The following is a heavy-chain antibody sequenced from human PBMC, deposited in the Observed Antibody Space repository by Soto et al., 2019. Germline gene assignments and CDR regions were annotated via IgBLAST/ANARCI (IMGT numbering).Heavy chain of an antibody. Sequence: EVQLVESGGGLVQPGGSLRLSCAASGFTVSSNYMSWVREAPGKGLEWVSVIYSGGSTYYADSVKGRFTISRDNSKNKVYLQMNSLRAEDTAVYYCARAGYSYGTGAFDIWGQGTMVTVSS. CDR1: GFTVSSNY. D-gene: IGHD5-18*01. J-gene: IGHJ3*02. V-gene: IGHV3-66*01. CDR2: IYSGGST. CDR3: ARAGYSYGTGAFDI.